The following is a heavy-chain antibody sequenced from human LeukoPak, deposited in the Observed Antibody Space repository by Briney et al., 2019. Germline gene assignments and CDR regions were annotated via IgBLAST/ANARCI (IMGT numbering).Heavy chain of an antibody. CDR1: GFTFSNYE. V-gene: IGHV3-48*03. CDR3: ATVGGPMVRGVIIPQVFDH. CDR2: ISGSNTT. D-gene: IGHD3-10*01. Sequence: GGSLRLSCAASGFTFSNYEMNWVRQAPGKGLEWVSYISGSNTTYYADSVKDRFTVSRNNAKNSLYMQMNSLRAEDTAVYYCATVGGPMVRGVIIPQVFDHWGQGTLVTVSS. J-gene: IGHJ4*02.